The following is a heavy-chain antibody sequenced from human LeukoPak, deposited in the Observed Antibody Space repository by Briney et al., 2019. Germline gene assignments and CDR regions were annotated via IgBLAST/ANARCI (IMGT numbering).Heavy chain of an antibody. CDR2: IYYSGST. Sequence: PSETLSLTCTVSGGSISSYYWSWIQQPPGKGLEWIGYIYYSGSTNYNPSLKSRVTISVDTSKNQFSLKLSSVTAADTAVYYCARDISAAGTLGAFDIWGQGTMVTVSS. V-gene: IGHV4-59*01. CDR1: GGSISSYY. D-gene: IGHD6-13*01. J-gene: IGHJ3*02. CDR3: ARDISAAGTLGAFDI.